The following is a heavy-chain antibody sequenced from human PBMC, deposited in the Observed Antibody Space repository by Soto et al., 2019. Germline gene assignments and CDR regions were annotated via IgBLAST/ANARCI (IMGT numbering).Heavy chain of an antibody. V-gene: IGHV4-34*01. Sequence: PSETLSLTCAVYGGSFSGYYWSWIRQPPGKGLEWIGEINHSGSTNYNPSLKSRVTISVDTSKNQFSLKLSSVTAADTAVYYCARERLGRFLEWVATSMGGSYSGFDYWGQGTLVTVSS. CDR1: GGSFSGYY. J-gene: IGHJ4*02. CDR3: ARERLGRFLEWVATSMGGSYSGFDY. CDR2: INHSGST. D-gene: IGHD3-3*01.